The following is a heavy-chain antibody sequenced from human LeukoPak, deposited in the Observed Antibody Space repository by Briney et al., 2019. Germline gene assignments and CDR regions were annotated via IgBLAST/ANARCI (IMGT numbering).Heavy chain of an antibody. D-gene: IGHD5-24*01. J-gene: IGHJ4*02. V-gene: IGHV1-69*06. CDR1: GGTFSSYA. Sequence: ASVKVSCKASGGTFSSYAISWVRQAPGQGLEWMGGIIPIFGTANYAQKFQGRVTITADKSTSTAYMELSSLRSEDTAVYYCAREGDNRYYFDYWGQGTLVTVSS. CDR2: IIPIFGTA. CDR3: AREGDNRYYFDY.